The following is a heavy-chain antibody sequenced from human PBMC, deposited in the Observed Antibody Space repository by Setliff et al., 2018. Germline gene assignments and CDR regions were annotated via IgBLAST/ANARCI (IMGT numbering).Heavy chain of an antibody. CDR1: GGSISSYY. Sequence: PGGSLRLTCTVSGGSISSYYWSWIRQPAGKGLEWIGHIYIGGSANYNPSLKSRVTMSIDTSKNQFSLKLNSVTAADMAVYYCAREQWLDPPGYYYMDVWAKGTTVTVSS. J-gene: IGHJ6*03. CDR2: IYIGGSA. D-gene: IGHD6-19*01. V-gene: IGHV4-4*07. CDR3: AREQWLDPPGYYYMDV.